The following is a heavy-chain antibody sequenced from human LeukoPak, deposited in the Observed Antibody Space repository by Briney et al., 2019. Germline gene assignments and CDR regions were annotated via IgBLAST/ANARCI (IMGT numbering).Heavy chain of an antibody. CDR3: ARVTGYGGDSLRY. J-gene: IGHJ4*02. Sequence: SETLSLTCSVDGGSFTGYYWTWIRQAPGKGPEWIGEINHRENSNYNPSLKSWVTLSIDTSKKQFSLHLTSLTAADTAVYYCARVTGYGGDSLRYWGQGTLVTISS. CDR2: INHRENS. V-gene: IGHV4-34*01. CDR1: GGSFTGYY. D-gene: IGHD4-23*01.